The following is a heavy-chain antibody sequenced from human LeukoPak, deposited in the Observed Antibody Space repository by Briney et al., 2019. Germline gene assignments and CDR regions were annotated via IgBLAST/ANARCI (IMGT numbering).Heavy chain of an antibody. CDR2: FDDRSDRKGAATT. V-gene: IGHV3-48*04. CDR1: GFHFSDYS. J-gene: IGHJ4*02. D-gene: IGHD1-1*01. CDR3: ARDDNWGFDY. Sequence: GGSLRLSCAVSGFHFSDYSMNWVRQAPGKGLEWISYFDDRSDRKGAATTSYADSVKGRLTISRDAAKNYLFLQMNSLTAEGTAVYHCARDDNWGFDYWGQGTLVTVSS.